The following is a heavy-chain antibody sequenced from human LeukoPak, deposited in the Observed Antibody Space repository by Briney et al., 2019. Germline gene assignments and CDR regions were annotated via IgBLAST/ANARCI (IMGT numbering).Heavy chain of an antibody. CDR2: IYYSGST. V-gene: IGHV4-59*01. CDR3: ARDKYYDSSGYNNWFDP. J-gene: IGHJ5*02. Sequence: PSGTLSLTCTVSGGSISSYYWSWIRQPPGKGLEWIGYIYYSGSTNYNPSLKSRVTISVDTSKNQFSLKLSSVTAADTAVYYCARDKYYDSSGYNNWFDPWGQGTLVTVSS. CDR1: GGSISSYY. D-gene: IGHD3-22*01.